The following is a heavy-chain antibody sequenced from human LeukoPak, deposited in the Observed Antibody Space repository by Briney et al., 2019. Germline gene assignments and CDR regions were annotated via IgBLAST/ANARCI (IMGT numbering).Heavy chain of an antibody. CDR1: GFTFSSYT. J-gene: IGHJ4*02. D-gene: IGHD3-3*01. CDR2: ISGSGGST. V-gene: IGHV3-23*01. Sequence: PGGSLRLSCAASGFTFSSYTMSWVCQAPGKGLEWVSAISGSGGSTYYADSVKGRFTISRDNSKNTLYLQMNSLRAEDTAVYYCAKTRSGYSTLLDYWGQGTLVTVSS. CDR3: AKTRSGYSTLLDY.